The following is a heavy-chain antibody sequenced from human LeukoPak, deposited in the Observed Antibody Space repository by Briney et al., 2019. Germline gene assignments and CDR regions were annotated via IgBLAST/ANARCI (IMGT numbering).Heavy chain of an antibody. CDR3: TRDFSNYGLFDY. CDR2: IIPIFGTA. D-gene: IGHD4-11*01. J-gene: IGHJ4*02. CDR1: GGTFSSYA. V-gene: IGHV1-69*01. Sequence: SVKVSCKASGGTFSSYAISWVRQAPGQGLEWMGGIIPIFGTANYAQKFQGRVTITADESTSTAYMELSSLRSEDTAVYYCTRDFSNYGLFDYWGQGTLVTVSS.